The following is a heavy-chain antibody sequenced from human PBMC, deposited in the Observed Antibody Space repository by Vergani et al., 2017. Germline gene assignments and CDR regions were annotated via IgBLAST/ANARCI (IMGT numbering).Heavy chain of an antibody. J-gene: IGHJ3*02. CDR1: GGSISSGSYY. V-gene: IGHV4-61*02. CDR3: ARLEPDTNYYYDSSGYFSGAFDI. CDR2: IYTSGST. Sequence: QVQLQESGPGLVKPSQTLSLTCTVSGGSISSGSYYWSWIRQPAGKGLEWIGRIYTSGSTNYNPSLKSRVTISVDTSKNQFSLKLSSVTAADTAVYYCARLEPDTNYYYDSSGYFSGAFDIWGQGTMVTVSS. D-gene: IGHD3-22*01.